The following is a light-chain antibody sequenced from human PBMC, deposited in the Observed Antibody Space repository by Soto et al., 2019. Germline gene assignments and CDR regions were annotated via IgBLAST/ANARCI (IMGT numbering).Light chain of an antibody. V-gene: IGKV3-15*01. CDR1: QSVSNN. Sequence: IVLTHSPCTLSLSPGERSTLSCRASQSVSNNYLAWYQQKPGQAPRLLIYGASTRATGIPARFSGSGSGTEFTLTISSLKSQDFAVYYCQQYNNWHTVTSGHGTKVDIK. CDR2: GAS. J-gene: IGKJ1*01. CDR3: QQYNNWHTVT.